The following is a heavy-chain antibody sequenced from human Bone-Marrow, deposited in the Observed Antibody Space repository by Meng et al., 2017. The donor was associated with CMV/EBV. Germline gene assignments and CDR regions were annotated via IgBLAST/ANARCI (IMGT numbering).Heavy chain of an antibody. CDR1: GGSISSSSYY. V-gene: IGHV4-39*01. D-gene: IGHD2-2*01. J-gene: IGHJ3*02. CDR3: AGDIVVVPAAAGAFDI. CDR2: IYYSGST. Sequence: GSLRLSCTVSGGSISSSSYYWGWIRQPPGKGLEWIGSIYYSGSTYYNPSLKSRVTISVDTSKNQFSLKLSSVTAADTAVYYCAGDIVVVPAAAGAFDIWGQGTRVTVSS.